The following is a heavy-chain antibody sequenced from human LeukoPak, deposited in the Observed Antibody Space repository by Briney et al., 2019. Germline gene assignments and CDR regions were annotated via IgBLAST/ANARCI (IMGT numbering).Heavy chain of an antibody. CDR1: GCSISSGYY. V-gene: IGHV4-38-2*01. Sequence: SETLSLTCAVSGCSISSGYYWGWIRQPPGKGLEWIGSIYHSGSTYYNPSLKSRVTISVDTSKNQFSLKLSSVAAADTAVYYCASSRLLTENDAFDIWGQGTMVTVSS. CDR2: IYHSGST. J-gene: IGHJ3*02. D-gene: IGHD6-25*01. CDR3: ASSRLLTENDAFDI.